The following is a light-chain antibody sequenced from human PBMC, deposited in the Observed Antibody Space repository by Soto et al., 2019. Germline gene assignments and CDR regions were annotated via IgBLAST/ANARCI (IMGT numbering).Light chain of an antibody. CDR2: DVS. J-gene: IGLJ1*01. CDR1: STDVGGYNY. CDR3: CSYAGRDTLYV. V-gene: IGLV2-11*01. Sequence: QSALTQPRSVSGSPGQSVTISCTGTSTDVGGYNYVSWCQQHPGKVPKLMLYDVSKRPSGVPDRFSGSKSGNTASLTISGLQAEDEDDYYCCSYAGRDTLYVFGSGTKVTVL.